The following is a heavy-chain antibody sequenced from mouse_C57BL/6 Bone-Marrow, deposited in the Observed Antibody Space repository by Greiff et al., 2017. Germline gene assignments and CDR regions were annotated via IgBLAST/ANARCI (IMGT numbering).Heavy chain of an antibody. CDR3: AIYYYGIFAY. V-gene: IGHV1-81*01. D-gene: IGHD1-1*01. J-gene: IGHJ3*01. Sequence: VQLQQSGAELARPGASVKLSCKASGCTFTSYGISWVKQRTGQGLEWIGEIYPRSGNTYYNEKFKGKATLTADKSSSTAYMELRSLTSEDSAVYFCAIYYYGIFAYWGQGTLVTVSA. CDR2: IYPRSGNT. CDR1: GCTFTSYG.